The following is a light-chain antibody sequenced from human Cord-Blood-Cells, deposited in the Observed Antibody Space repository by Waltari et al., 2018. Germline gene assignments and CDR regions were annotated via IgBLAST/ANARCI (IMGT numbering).Light chain of an antibody. V-gene: IGKV3-20*01. CDR2: GAS. CDR1: QSVSSSY. Sequence: DIGLTQSPGALSVSPWERATLSCRASQSVSSSYLAWYQQKRGQPPRLLIYGASSRATGISDRYSGSGYATDFTLTISRLEPEDCAVDYCQQYGRSPPYTFGQATTLA. CDR3: QQYGRSPPYT. J-gene: IGKJ2*01.